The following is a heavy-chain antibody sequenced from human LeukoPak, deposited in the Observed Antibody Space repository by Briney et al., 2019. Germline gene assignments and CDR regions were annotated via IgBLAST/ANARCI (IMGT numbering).Heavy chain of an antibody. CDR2: IYPGDSDT. V-gene: IGHV5-51*01. CDR3: ARQSGWSVVAAQNWFDP. D-gene: IGHD2-15*01. CDR1: GYIFTSYW. J-gene: IGHJ5*02. Sequence: GESLKISCKGSGYIFTSYWIGWVRQLPGKGLEWMGIIYPGDSDTRYSPSFQGQVTISAEKSISTAYLQWSSLKASDTAMYYCARQSGWSVVAAQNWFDPWGQGTPVTVSS.